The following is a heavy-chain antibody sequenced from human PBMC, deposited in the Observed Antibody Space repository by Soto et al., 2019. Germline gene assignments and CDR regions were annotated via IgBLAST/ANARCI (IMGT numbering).Heavy chain of an antibody. Sequence: AFGLTLDHHTDTLTLTCNLSGLPLITSGVGVGWIRQPPGKAPEWLGIIYWNDDKRYSPSLKTRVTITKDTSRNQVVLIMTSVEADDTATYYCAHDTSGWRWRPDVWGQGTTVTVSS. CDR2: IYWNDDK. V-gene: IGHV2-5*01. J-gene: IGHJ6*02. CDR3: AHDTSGWRWRPDV. D-gene: IGHD2-21*01. CDR1: GLPLITSGVG.